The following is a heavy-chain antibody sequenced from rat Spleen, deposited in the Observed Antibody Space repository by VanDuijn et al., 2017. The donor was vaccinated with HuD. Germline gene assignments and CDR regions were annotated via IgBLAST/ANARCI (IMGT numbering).Heavy chain of an antibody. J-gene: IGHJ2*01. CDR3: ARDPGLLRTIWGYCDY. V-gene: IGHV2-30*01. D-gene: IGHD1-6*01. Sequence: QVQLKESGPGLVQPSQTLSLTCTVSGFSLTSFNVHWVRQPTGKGLEWMGVIWAGGSPTYNSLLKSRLSISKDTSKSQVLLKMNSLQTEDTATYYCARDPGLLRTIWGYCDYWGQGVMVTVSS. CDR1: GFSLTSFN. CDR2: IWAGGSP.